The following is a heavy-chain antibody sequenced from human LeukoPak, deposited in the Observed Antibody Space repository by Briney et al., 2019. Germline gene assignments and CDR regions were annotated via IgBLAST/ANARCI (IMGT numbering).Heavy chain of an antibody. V-gene: IGHV3-48*02. Sequence: GGSLRLSCDASGFTFRTSSMNWVRQAPGKGLEWISYISGSGSVSDYEDSVKGRFTISRDNAKNSLYLQMNSLRDEDTALYYCARDGGFGFLAAFDIWGQGTMVTVSS. CDR3: ARDGGFGFLAAFDI. J-gene: IGHJ3*02. CDR2: ISGSGSVS. CDR1: GFTFRTSS. D-gene: IGHD3-10*01.